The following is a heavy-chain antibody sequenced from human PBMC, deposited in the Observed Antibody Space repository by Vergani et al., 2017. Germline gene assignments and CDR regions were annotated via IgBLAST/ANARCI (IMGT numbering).Heavy chain of an antibody. Sequence: QGQLVESGGGIVQPGRSLTLSCVASRSTFKTYGMHWVRQAPGKGLEWVGLIYYDGSNAYYADSVKGRFTISRDNSKNTLYLQMSSLRAEDTAVYYCAKDESTYYYDSSGSPDYWGQGTLVTVSS. J-gene: IGHJ4*02. CDR3: AKDESTYYYDSSGSPDY. D-gene: IGHD3-22*01. V-gene: IGHV3-33*06. CDR2: IYYDGSNA. CDR1: RSTFKTYG.